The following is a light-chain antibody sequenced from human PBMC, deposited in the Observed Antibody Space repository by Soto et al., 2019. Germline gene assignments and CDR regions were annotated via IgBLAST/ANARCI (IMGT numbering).Light chain of an antibody. J-gene: IGKJ5*01. Sequence: DIQITQSPSSLSASVGDRVTITCHASQNINNYLNWYQQKPGRAPKLLIYDASNLEAGVPPMFRGSGSGTDFTFTISRLQPEDIATYYCQQYENLPTFGQGTRLEIK. CDR1: QNINNY. CDR3: QQYENLPT. V-gene: IGKV1-33*01. CDR2: DAS.